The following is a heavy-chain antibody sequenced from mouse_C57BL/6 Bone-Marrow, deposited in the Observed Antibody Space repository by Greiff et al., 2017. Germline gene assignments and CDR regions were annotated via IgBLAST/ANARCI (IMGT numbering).Heavy chain of an antibody. CDR1: GYTFTGYW. CDR2: ILPGSGST. D-gene: IGHD2-1*01. V-gene: IGHV1-9*01. CDR3: ARYGNYEFAY. Sequence: QVTLKVSGAELMKPGASVKLSCKATGYTFTGYWIEWVKQRPGHGLEWIGEILPGSGSTNYNEKFKGKATFTADTSSNTAYMQLSSLTTEDSAIYYCARYGNYEFAYWGQGTLVTVSA. J-gene: IGHJ3*01.